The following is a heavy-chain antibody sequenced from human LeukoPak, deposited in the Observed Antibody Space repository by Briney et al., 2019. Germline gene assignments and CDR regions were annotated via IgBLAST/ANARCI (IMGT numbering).Heavy chain of an antibody. J-gene: IGHJ4*02. D-gene: IGHD3-16*01. V-gene: IGHV3-9*01. CDR2: ISWNSDNI. Sequence: GRSLRLSCAASGFTFDDYAMHWVRQGPGKGLEWVAGISWNSDNIGYADSVKGRFTISRDNSKNTLYLQMNSLRAEDTAVYYCAKDPHPKEDYVWGTGPDYWGQGTLVTVSS. CDR1: GFTFDDYA. CDR3: AKDPHPKEDYVWGTGPDY.